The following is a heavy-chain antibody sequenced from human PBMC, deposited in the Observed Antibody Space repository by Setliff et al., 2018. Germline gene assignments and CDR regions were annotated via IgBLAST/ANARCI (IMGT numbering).Heavy chain of an antibody. J-gene: IGHJ4*02. D-gene: IGHD3-22*01. CDR1: GFTFTDYG. V-gene: IGHV1-18*01. Sequence: ASVKVSCKSSGFTFTDYGITWVRQVAGQGLEWMGWINNYNFNTQYAQKFQGRVTVTTDTSTTTAYMELRILRADDTAVYYCARINFYFSSGYYYAPELWGQGTTVTVSS. CDR3: ARINFYFSSGYYYAPEL. CDR2: INNYNFNT.